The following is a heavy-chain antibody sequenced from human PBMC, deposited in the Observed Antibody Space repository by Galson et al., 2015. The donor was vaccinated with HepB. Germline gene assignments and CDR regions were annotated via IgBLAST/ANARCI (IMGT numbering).Heavy chain of an antibody. CDR3: ATSIVGATGVYNFDY. Sequence: SLRLSCAASGFTFSSYSMNWVRQAPGKGLEWVSSISSSSSYIYYADSVKGRFTISRDNAKNSLYLQMNSLRAEDTAVYYCATSIVGATGVYNFDYWGQGTLVTVSS. CDR1: GFTFSSYS. D-gene: IGHD1-26*01. CDR2: ISSSSSYI. V-gene: IGHV3-21*01. J-gene: IGHJ4*02.